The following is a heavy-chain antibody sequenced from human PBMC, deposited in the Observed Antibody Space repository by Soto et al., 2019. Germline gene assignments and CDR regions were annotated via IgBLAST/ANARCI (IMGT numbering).Heavy chain of an antibody. D-gene: IGHD3-9*01. Sequence: GGSLRLSCAASGFTFSDYYMSWIRQAPGKGLEWVSYISSSGSTIYYADSVKGRFTISRDNAKNSLYLQMNSLRAEDTAVYYCAIPDILTGYSVDDWGQGTLVTVSS. CDR3: AIPDILTGYSVDD. CDR1: GFTFSDYY. V-gene: IGHV3-11*01. J-gene: IGHJ4*02. CDR2: ISSSGSTI.